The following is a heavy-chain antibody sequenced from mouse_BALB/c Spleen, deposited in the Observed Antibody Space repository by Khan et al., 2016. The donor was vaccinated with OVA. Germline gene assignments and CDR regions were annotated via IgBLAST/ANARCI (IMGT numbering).Heavy chain of an antibody. CDR2: IWSGGST. CDR3: ARVYYGYDRYCDV. V-gene: IGHV2-4-1*01. J-gene: IGHJ1*01. CDR1: DFSLSTYG. Sequence: QIQLVQSGPGLVQPSQSLSITCTVTDFSLSTYGIHWVRQSPGKGLEWLGVIWSGGSTDYNAAFISRLSISKDNSKSQDFLKMKSLQADETAIYYVARVYYGYDRYCDVWGAGTTVTVAS. D-gene: IGHD2-2*01.